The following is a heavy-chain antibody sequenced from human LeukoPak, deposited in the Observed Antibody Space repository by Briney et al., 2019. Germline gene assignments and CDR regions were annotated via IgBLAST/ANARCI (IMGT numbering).Heavy chain of an antibody. CDR2: IYTSGST. CDR3: ARGDGYTPHYFDY. D-gene: IGHD3-16*01. J-gene: IGHJ4*02. V-gene: IGHV4-59*10. Sequence: SETLSLTCAVYGGSFSGYYWSWIRQPAGKGLEWIGRIYTSGSTNYNPSLKSRVTISVDTSKNQFSLKLSSVTAADTAVYYCARGDGYTPHYFDYWGQGTLVTVSS. CDR1: GGSFSGYY.